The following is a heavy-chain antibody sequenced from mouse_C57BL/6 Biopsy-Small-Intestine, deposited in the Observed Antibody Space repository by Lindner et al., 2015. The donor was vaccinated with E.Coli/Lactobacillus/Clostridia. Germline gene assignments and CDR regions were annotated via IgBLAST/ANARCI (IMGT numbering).Heavy chain of an antibody. CDR3: ARTVNFAYFDF. CDR1: GYTFTSYG. CDR2: IYPRGGST. Sequence: VQLQESGAELARPGASVKLSCKASGYTFTSYGISWVKQRTGQGLEWIGEIYPRGGSTYYNQKFKDKVTLTADKSSSTAYMQLSSLTYEDSAVYYCARTVNFAYFDFWGQGTTLTVSS. J-gene: IGHJ2*01. D-gene: IGHD1-1*01. V-gene: IGHV1-81*01.